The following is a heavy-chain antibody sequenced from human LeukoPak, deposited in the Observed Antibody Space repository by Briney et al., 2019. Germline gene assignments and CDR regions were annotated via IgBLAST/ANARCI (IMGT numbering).Heavy chain of an antibody. CDR1: GGSFSDYY. CDR2: IYYSGGT. Sequence: PSETLSLTCAVYGGSFSDYYWSWIRQPPGKGLEWIGYIYYSGGTNYNPSLKSRVTISVDTSKNQFSLKLSSVTAADTAVYYCTRLTVPLRFDPWGQGTLVTVSS. J-gene: IGHJ5*02. V-gene: IGHV4-59*01. CDR3: TRLTVPLRFDP. D-gene: IGHD2-2*01.